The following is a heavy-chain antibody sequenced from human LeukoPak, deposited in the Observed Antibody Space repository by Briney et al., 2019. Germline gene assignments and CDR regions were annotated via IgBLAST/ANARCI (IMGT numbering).Heavy chain of an antibody. J-gene: IGHJ4*02. CDR1: GGTFSSYA. D-gene: IGHD3-16*01. V-gene: IGHV1-69*13. CDR3: ARDGTPEYDHIWGRPQLY. Sequence: SVKVSCKASGGTFSSYAISWVRQAPGQGLEWMGGIIPIFGTANYAQKFQGRVTITADESTSTAYMELSSLRSEDTAVYYCARDGTPEYDHIWGRPQLYWGQGTLVIVSS. CDR2: IIPIFGTA.